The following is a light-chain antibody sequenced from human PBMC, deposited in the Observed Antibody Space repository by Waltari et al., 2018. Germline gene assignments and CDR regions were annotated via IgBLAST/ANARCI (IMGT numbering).Light chain of an antibody. CDR3: LQHNTYPIT. V-gene: IGKV1-17*01. CDR1: QGIRDD. J-gene: IGKJ3*01. CDR2: GAS. Sequence: DIQMTQSPSSLSASVGDRVTITCRASQGIRDDLGWYQQKPGQPPKRLIYGASNLQSWVPLWFSGSGSGTEFTLTISSLQPEDSAIYYCLQHNTYPITFGPGTKVEIK.